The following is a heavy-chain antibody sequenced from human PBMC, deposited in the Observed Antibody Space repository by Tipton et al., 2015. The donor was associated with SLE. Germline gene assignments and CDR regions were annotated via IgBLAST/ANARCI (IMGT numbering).Heavy chain of an antibody. Sequence: SLRLSCAASGFTFSSYEMNWVRQAPGKGLEWISYIDNSGGRIYYTNSVKGRFTISRDNAENSLYLQMHSLRAEDTAVYYCARYCSGAPCRTAYFDYWGQGTLVTVSS. V-gene: IGHV3-48*03. CDR2: IDNSGGRI. D-gene: IGHD2-15*01. CDR3: ARYCSGAPCRTAYFDY. J-gene: IGHJ4*02. CDR1: GFTFSSYE.